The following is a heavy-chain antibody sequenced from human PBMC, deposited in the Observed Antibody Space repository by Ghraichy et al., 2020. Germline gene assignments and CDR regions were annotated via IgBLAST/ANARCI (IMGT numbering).Heavy chain of an antibody. CDR1: GFTFISYS. V-gene: IGHV3-21*01. J-gene: IGHJ4*02. D-gene: IGHD1-26*01. Sequence: LSLTCAASGFTFISYSMNWVRQAPGKGLEWVAAISSSSDYIHYADSVRGRFTISRDSADSSLYLQMNSLRVEDTAVYYCARGLQWEPPDYWGQGTLVTVSS. CDR3: ARGLQWEPPDY. CDR2: ISSSSDYI.